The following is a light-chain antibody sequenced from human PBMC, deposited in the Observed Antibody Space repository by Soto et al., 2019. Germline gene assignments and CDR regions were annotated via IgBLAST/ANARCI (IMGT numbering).Light chain of an antibody. J-gene: IGLJ1*01. V-gene: IGLV1-44*01. CDR2: NNN. CDR3: AAWDDSLNGYV. Sequence: QLLLTQPPSASGTPGQRVTISCSGGSSNIGTNAVNWYQQLPGTAPKLLIYNNNQRPSGVPDRFSGSKSGTSASLAISGLQSEDEADYYCAAWDDSLNGYVFGTGTKLTVL. CDR1: SSNIGTNA.